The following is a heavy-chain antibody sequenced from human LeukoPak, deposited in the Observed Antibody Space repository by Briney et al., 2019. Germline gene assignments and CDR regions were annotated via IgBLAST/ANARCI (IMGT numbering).Heavy chain of an antibody. CDR3: ARAGSTSRSQPFDY. V-gene: IGHV1-24*01. Sequence: ASVKVSCKVSGYTLTELSMHWVRQAPGKGLEWMGGFDPEDGETIYAQKFQGRVTMTEDTSTDTAYMELSSLRSEDTAVYYCARAGSTSRSQPFDYWGQGTLVTVSS. CDR2: FDPEDGET. CDR1: GYTLTELS. D-gene: IGHD2-2*01. J-gene: IGHJ4*02.